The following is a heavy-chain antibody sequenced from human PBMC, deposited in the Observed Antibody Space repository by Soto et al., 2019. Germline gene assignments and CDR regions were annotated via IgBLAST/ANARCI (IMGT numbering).Heavy chain of an antibody. CDR3: ARGGSSWRLYFDY. D-gene: IGHD6-13*01. CDR1: GGSMNSYY. Sequence: PSETLSLTCTVSGGSMNSYYWTWIRQPPGKGLEWIGYIYYSGSTNYNPSLKSRVTISADTSKNQFSLELTSVTAADTAVYYCARGGSSWRLYFDYWGQGTPVTVSS. V-gene: IGHV4-59*01. J-gene: IGHJ4*02. CDR2: IYYSGST.